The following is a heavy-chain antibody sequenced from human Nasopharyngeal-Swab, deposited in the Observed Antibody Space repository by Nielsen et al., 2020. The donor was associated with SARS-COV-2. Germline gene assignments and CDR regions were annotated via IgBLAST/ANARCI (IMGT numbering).Heavy chain of an antibody. CDR2: ISWNSGSI. J-gene: IGHJ4*02. V-gene: IGHV3-9*01. D-gene: IGHD3-3*01. Sequence: SLKISCAASGFTFDDYAMHWVRQAPGKGLEWVSGISWNSGSIGYADSVKGRFTISRDNAKNSLYLQMNSLRAEDTAVYYCARDSIYDFWSGYSHWGQGTLVTVSS. CDR1: GFTFDDYA. CDR3: ARDSIYDFWSGYSH.